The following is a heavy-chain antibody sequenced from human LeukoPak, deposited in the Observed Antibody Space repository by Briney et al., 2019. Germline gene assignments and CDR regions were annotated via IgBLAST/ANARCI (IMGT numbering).Heavy chain of an antibody. Sequence: GGSANASCTASVYTLTSYYIDWVRQAPGQGLEWMGVINPSCVSTTNAPKFQGRVTLTGAPSPRTVYMELSSLRSDDTAVYYCARGTTDDYWGQGPAVSVS. J-gene: IGHJ4*02. CDR3: ARGTTDDY. CDR2: INPSCVST. D-gene: IGHD1-1*01. V-gene: IGHV1-46*01. CDR1: VYTLTSYY.